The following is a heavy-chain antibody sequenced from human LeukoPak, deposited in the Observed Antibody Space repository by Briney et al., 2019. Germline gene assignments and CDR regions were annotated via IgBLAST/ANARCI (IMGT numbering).Heavy chain of an antibody. J-gene: IGHJ4*02. Sequence: PSGTLSLTCGVSGGSISSTNWWSWVRQPPGQGLEWIGEISLAGRTNYNPSLKSRVTISVDTSKNQFSLKLSSVTAADTAVYYCARGSQSLGYCSGGSCRAKIFDYWGQGTLVTVSS. D-gene: IGHD2-15*01. CDR3: ARGSQSLGYCSGGSCRAKIFDY. CDR2: ISLAGRT. V-gene: IGHV4-4*02. CDR1: GGSISSTNW.